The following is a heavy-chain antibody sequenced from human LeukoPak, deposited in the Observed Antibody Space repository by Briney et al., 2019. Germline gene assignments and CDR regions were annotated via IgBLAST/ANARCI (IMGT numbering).Heavy chain of an antibody. J-gene: IGHJ4*02. CDR2: INHSGST. Sequence: SETLSLTSAVYGGSFSGYYWSWIRQPPGKGLEWIGEINHSGSTNYNPSLKSRVTISVDTSKNQFSLKLSSVTAADTAVYYCARGGGSGGYFDYWGQGTLVTVSS. D-gene: IGHD6-19*01. CDR3: ARGGGSGGYFDY. V-gene: IGHV4-34*01. CDR1: GGSFSGYY.